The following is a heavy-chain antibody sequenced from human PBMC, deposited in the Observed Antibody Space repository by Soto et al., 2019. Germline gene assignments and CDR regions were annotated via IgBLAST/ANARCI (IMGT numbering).Heavy chain of an antibody. CDR2: IFYSGGT. V-gene: IGHV4-59*01. D-gene: IGHD1-1*01. Sequence: SETLSLTCTVSGDSISTYYWSWIRQPPGKGLQWIGYIFYSGGTAYNPSLKSRVTISLDMSKKQISLKLSFVTTADTATYFCARLQLVQKVIDYWGQGTLVTVSS. J-gene: IGHJ4*02. CDR1: GDSISTYY. CDR3: ARLQLVQKVIDY.